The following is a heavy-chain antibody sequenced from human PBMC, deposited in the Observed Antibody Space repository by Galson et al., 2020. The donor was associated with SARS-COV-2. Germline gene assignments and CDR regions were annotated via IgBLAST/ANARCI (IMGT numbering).Heavy chain of an antibody. CDR1: GVSFSGYY. CDR3: ARGAVAADGRLVGMDV. CDR2: INHSGST. D-gene: IGHD6-19*01. V-gene: IGHV4-34*01. J-gene: IGHJ6*02. Sequence: SETLSLTCAVYGVSFSGYYWSWIRQPPGKGLEWIWAINHSGSTNYNPSLKSRVTISVDKSKNQFPLKLSSVPAADTAVYYCARGAVAADGRLVGMDVWGQGTTVTVS.